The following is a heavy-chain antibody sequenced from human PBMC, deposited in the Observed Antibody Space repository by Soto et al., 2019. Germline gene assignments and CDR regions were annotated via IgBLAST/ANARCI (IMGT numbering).Heavy chain of an antibody. J-gene: IGHJ4*02. CDR1: GGTFSSYT. CDR3: ARGLYSREVGYYFDY. V-gene: IGHV1-69*02. CDR2: IIPILGIA. Sequence: SVKVSCKASGGTFSSYTISWVRQAPGQGLEWMGRIIPILGIANYAQKFQGRVTMTRNTSISTAYMELSSLRSEDTAVYYCARGLYSREVGYYFDYWGQGTLVTVSS. D-gene: IGHD6-13*01.